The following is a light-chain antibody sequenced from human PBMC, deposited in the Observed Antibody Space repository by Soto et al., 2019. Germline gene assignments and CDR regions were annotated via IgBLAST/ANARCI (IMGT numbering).Light chain of an antibody. CDR3: QQRSNWPVT. CDR1: QSVSSY. Sequence: EIVLTQSPGTLSLSPGERATLSCRASQSVSSYLAWYQQQPGQAPRLLIYDASTRATGISARFSGSGSGTDFTLTISSLAPEDFAVYYCQQRSNWPVTFGQGTKGEVK. V-gene: IGKV3-11*01. CDR2: DAS. J-gene: IGKJ1*01.